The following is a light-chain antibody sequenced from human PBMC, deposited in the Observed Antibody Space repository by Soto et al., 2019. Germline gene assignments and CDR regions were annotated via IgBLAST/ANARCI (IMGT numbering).Light chain of an antibody. CDR3: AAWDNSPNAVV. V-gene: IGLV1-44*01. Sequence: QSVLTQPPSASGTPGQRVTISCSGSISNIGSNTVSWFQQLPGAAPKLLIHSYNQRPSGVPDRFSGSKSGTSASLAISGLQSEDEADYFCAAWDNSPNAVVFGGGTKLTVL. CDR1: ISNIGSNT. J-gene: IGLJ2*01. CDR2: SYN.